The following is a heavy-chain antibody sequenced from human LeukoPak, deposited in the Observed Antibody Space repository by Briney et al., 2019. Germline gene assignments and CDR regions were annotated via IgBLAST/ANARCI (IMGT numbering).Heavy chain of an antibody. J-gene: IGHJ4*02. V-gene: IGHV1-69*13. D-gene: IGHD3-22*01. CDR3: ARWLLGQGVTYYFDY. CDR2: IIPIFGTA. Sequence: ASVKVSCKASGGTFSSYAISWVRQAPGQGLEWMGGIIPIFGTANYAQKFQGRVTITADESTSTAYMELSSLRSEDTAVYYCARWLLGQGVTYYFDYWGQGTLVTVSS. CDR1: GGTFSSYA.